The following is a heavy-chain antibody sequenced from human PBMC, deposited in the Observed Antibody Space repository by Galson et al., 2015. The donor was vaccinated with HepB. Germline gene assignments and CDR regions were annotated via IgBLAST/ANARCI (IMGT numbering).Heavy chain of an antibody. Sequence: SLRLSCAASGFTFSGSAMHWVRQASGKGLEWVGRIRSKANSYATAYAASVKGRFTISRDDSKNTAYLQMNSLKTEDTAVYYCTSRPYYDSSGPFDYWGQGTLVTVSS. J-gene: IGHJ4*02. CDR1: GFTFSGSA. CDR2: IRSKANSYAT. V-gene: IGHV3-73*01. D-gene: IGHD3-22*01. CDR3: TSRPYYDSSGPFDY.